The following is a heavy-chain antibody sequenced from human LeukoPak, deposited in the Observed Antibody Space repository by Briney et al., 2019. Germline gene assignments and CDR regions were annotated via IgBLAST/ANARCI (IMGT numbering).Heavy chain of an antibody. J-gene: IGHJ4*02. CDR1: GFIFSSYW. V-gene: IGHV3-7*03. Sequence: PGGSLRLSCAASGFIFSSYWMSWVRQAPGKGLEWVANIKQDGSEKYYVDSVKGRFTISRDNAKNSLYLQMNSLRAEDTAVYYCATTIAAAGTSAGRYWGQGTLVTVSS. CDR3: ATTIAAAGTSAGRY. CDR2: IKQDGSEK. D-gene: IGHD6-13*01.